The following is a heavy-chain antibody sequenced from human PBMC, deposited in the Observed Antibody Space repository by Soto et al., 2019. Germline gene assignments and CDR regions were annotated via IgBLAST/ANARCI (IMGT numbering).Heavy chain of an antibody. CDR3: ARGIGNLDY. CDR1: GGSISSYY. D-gene: IGHD2-15*01. CDR2: IYYSGSS. V-gene: IGHV4-59*01. Sequence: PSETLSLTCTVSGGSISSYYWSWIRQPPGKGLEWIGYIYYSGSSNYNPSLKSRVTISVDTSKNQFSLKLSSVTAADTAVYYCARGIGNLDYWGQGTLVTVSS. J-gene: IGHJ4*02.